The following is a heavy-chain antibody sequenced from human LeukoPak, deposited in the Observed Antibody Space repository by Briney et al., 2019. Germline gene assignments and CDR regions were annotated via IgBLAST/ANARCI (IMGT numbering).Heavy chain of an antibody. CDR3: ARDSYYYDSSGGGILYYYYYGMDV. CDR2: ISYDGSNK. D-gene: IGHD3-22*01. Sequence: PGGSLRLSCAASGFTFSSYAMHWVRQAPGKGLEWVAFISYDGSNKYYADSVKGRFTISRDNSKNTLYLQMNSLRAEDTAVYYCARDSYYYDSSGGGILYYYYYGMDVWGQGTTVTVSS. V-gene: IGHV3-30-3*01. CDR1: GFTFSSYA. J-gene: IGHJ6*02.